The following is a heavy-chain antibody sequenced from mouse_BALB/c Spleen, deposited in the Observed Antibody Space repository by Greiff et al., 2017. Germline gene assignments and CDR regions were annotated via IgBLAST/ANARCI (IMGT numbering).Heavy chain of an antibody. CDR1: GFTFSNYW. Sequence: EVKLQESGGGLVQPGGSMKLSCVASGFTFSNYWMNWVRQSPEKGLEWVAEIRLKSNNYATHYAESVKGRFTISRDDSKSSVYLQMNNLRAEDTGIYYCTPAYPGGAMDYWGQGTSDTVSS. CDR2: IRLKSNNYAT. D-gene: IGHD5-1*01. V-gene: IGHV6-6*02. J-gene: IGHJ4*01. CDR3: TPAYPGGAMDY.